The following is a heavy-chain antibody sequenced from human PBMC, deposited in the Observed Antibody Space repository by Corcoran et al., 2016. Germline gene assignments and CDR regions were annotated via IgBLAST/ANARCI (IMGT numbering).Heavy chain of an antibody. J-gene: IGHJ4*02. CDR1: GYSFTSYW. D-gene: IGHD3-16*02. CDR3: ASPLRVGELSFDY. Sequence: EVQLVQTGEEVKKPGESLKSSCKGSGYSFTSYWIGGVRQMPGKGLEWMGIIYPGDSDTRYSPSFPGQGTISADKSISTAYLQWSSLKASATAMYYCASPLRVGELSFDYWGQGTLVTVSS. CDR2: IYPGDSDT. V-gene: IGHV5-51*01.